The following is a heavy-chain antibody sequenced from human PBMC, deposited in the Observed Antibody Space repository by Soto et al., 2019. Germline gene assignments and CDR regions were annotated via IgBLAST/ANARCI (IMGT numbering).Heavy chain of an antibody. CDR3: ASYGIYYYYYGMDI. CDR1: GFTVSSNY. V-gene: IGHV3-53*01. Sequence: GGSLRLSCAASGFTVSSNYMSWVRQAPGKGLEWVSVIYSGGSTYYADSVKGRFTISRDNSKNTLYLQMNSLRAEDTAVYYCASYGIYYYYYGMDIWGQGTTVTVSS. CDR2: IYSGGST. D-gene: IGHD1-26*01. J-gene: IGHJ6*02.